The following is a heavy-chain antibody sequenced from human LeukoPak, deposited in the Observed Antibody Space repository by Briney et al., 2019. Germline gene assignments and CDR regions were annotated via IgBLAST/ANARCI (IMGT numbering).Heavy chain of an antibody. V-gene: IGHV3-48*03. D-gene: IGHD2-2*02. J-gene: IGHJ4*02. CDR2: ISSSGSTI. Sequence: GGSLRLSCAASGFTFSSYEMNWVRQAPGKGLEWVSYISSSGSTIYYADSVKGRFTISRDNAKNSLYLQMNSLRAEDTAVYYCARVPAAILGFDYWGQGTLVTVSS. CDR1: GFTFSSYE. CDR3: ARVPAAILGFDY.